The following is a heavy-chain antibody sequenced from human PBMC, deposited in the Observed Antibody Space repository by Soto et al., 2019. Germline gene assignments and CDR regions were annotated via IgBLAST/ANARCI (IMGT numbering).Heavy chain of an antibody. Sequence: GGSLRLSCAASGFALKTYSMNWVRQAPGKGLEWVSYISSGSDMVYYADSVRGRFTISRDNAKNSLYLQMNSLRDEDTAVYFCARDPTAASPRDYYYYYGMDVWGQGTTVTVSS. V-gene: IGHV3-48*02. D-gene: IGHD2-2*01. J-gene: IGHJ6*02. CDR1: GFALKTYS. CDR3: ARDPTAASPRDYYYYYGMDV. CDR2: ISSGSDMV.